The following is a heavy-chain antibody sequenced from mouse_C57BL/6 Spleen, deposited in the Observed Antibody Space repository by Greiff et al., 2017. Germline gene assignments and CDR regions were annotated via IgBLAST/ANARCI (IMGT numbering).Heavy chain of an antibody. V-gene: IGHV1-80*01. Sequence: QVQLQQSGAELVKPGASVKISCKASGYAFSSYWMNWVKQRPGKGLEWIGQIYPGDGDTNYNGKFKGKATLTADKSSSTAYMQLSSLTSEDSAVYVCARSAEYYGSGGFAYWGQGTLVTVSA. CDR3: ARSAEYYGSGGFAY. D-gene: IGHD1-1*01. CDR2: IYPGDGDT. CDR1: GYAFSSYW. J-gene: IGHJ3*01.